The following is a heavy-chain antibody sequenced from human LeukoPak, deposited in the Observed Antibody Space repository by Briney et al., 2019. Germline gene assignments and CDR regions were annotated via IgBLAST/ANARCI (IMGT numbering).Heavy chain of an antibody. V-gene: IGHV3-30-3*01. Sequence: PGRSLRLSCAASGFTFSSYAMHWVRQAPGKGLEWVAVISYDGSNKYYADSVKGRFTISRDNSKNTLYLQMNSLRAEDTAVYYCARDNLRGTGYDSSGYRYWLAGLVDYWGQGTLVTVSS. D-gene: IGHD3-22*01. CDR1: GFTFSSYA. J-gene: IGHJ4*02. CDR2: ISYDGSNK. CDR3: ARDNLRGTGYDSSGYRYWLAGLVDY.